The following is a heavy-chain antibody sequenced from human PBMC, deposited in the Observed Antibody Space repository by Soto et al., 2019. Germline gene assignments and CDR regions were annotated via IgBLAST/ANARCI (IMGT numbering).Heavy chain of an antibody. CDR3: ARVLLWFGELFTRTSPLYGMDV. Sequence: VASVKVSCKASGYTFTSYGISWVRQAPGQGLEWMGWISAYNGNTNYAQKLQGRVTMTTDTSTSTAYMELRSLRPDDTAVYYCARVLLWFGELFTRTSPLYGMDVWGKGTTVTVSS. J-gene: IGHJ6*04. CDR1: GYTFTSYG. D-gene: IGHD3-10*01. V-gene: IGHV1-18*01. CDR2: ISAYNGNT.